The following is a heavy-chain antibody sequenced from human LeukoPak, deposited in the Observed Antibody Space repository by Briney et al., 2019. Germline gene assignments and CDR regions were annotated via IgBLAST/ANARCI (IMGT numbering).Heavy chain of an antibody. D-gene: IGHD4-17*01. J-gene: IGHJ3*02. V-gene: IGHV3-23*01. Sequence: GGSLRLSCAASRFTFSSYAMSWVRQAPGKGLEWVSAISGSGGSTYYADSVKGRFTISRDNSKNTLYLQMNSLRAEDTALYYCARHDYGDYSAFDIWGQGTMVTVSS. CDR3: ARHDYGDYSAFDI. CDR1: RFTFSSYA. CDR2: ISGSGGST.